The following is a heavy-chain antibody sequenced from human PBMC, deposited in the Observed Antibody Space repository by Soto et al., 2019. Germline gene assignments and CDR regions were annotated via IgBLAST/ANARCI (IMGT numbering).Heavy chain of an antibody. CDR2: ISAYNGNT. J-gene: IGHJ6*02. D-gene: IGHD4-17*01. V-gene: IGHV1-18*01. Sequence: QGQLVQSGAEVKKPGASVKVSCKASGYTFTSYGISWVRQAPGQGLEGMGWISAYNGNTNYAQKLQGRVTMTTDTSTSTAYMELRSLRSDDTAVYYCARATSYGDYYYYGMDVWGQGTTVTVSS. CDR3: ARATSYGDYYYYGMDV. CDR1: GYTFTSYG.